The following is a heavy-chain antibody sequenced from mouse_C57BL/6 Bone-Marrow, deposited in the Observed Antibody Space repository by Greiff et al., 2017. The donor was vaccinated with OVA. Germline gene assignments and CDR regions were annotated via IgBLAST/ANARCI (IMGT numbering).Heavy chain of an antibody. CDR2: IYPSNGVS. CDR1: GYSFTGYY. J-gene: IGHJ1*03. D-gene: IGHD1-1*01. Sequence: EVKLMESGPELVKPGASVKISCKASGYSFTGYYMHWVKQSHGNILDWIGYIYPSNGVSSYKQNFKGKATLTVDKSYSTAYMELRSLSSEAAVFYYCTRNYGSTYGYIDVWGTGTTVTVSS. CDR3: TRNYGSTYGYIDV. V-gene: IGHV1-31*01.